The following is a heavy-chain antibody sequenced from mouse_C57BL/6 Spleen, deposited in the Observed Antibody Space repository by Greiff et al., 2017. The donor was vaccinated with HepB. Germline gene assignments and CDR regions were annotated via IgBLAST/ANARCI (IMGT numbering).Heavy chain of an antibody. Sequence: QVQLQQPGAELVKPGASVKLSCKASGYTFTSYWMHWVKQRPGQGLEWIGMINPNSGSTNYNEKLKSKATLPVDKTSNTAYMQLSILTSEDSAVYYCARGDISGSRAMDYWGQGTSVTVSS. CDR2: INPNSGST. V-gene: IGHV1-64*01. J-gene: IGHJ4*01. D-gene: IGHD3-2*02. CDR1: GYTFTSYW. CDR3: ARGDISGSRAMDY.